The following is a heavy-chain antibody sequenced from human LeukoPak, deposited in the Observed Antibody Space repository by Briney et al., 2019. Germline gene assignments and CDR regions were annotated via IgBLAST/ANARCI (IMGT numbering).Heavy chain of an antibody. J-gene: IGHJ3*02. CDR3: ARQRWLAADAFDI. V-gene: IGHV5-51*01. Sequence: GASAKVSCKGSGYSFTSYWIGWVRQMPGKGLEWMGIIYPGDSDTRYSPSFQGQVTISADKSISTAYLQWSSLKASDSAMYYCARQRWLAADAFDIWGQGTMVTVSS. D-gene: IGHD6-19*01. CDR2: IYPGDSDT. CDR1: GYSFTSYW.